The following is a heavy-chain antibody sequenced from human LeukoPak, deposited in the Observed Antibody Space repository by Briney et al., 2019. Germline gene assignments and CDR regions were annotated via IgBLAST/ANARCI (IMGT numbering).Heavy chain of an antibody. CDR3: AKDRWGYCTSSNCYFDAFDL. CDR1: GFTFSTYA. CDR2: ISGVGGNT. J-gene: IGHJ3*01. V-gene: IGHV3-23*01. Sequence: GGSLRLSCAASGFTFSTYAMSWVRQAPGKGLEWVSVISGVGGNTYYADSVKGRFSISRDNSKNTLDLQMNSLRAEDTAIYYCAKDRWGYCTSSNCYFDAFDLWGQGTMVTVSS. D-gene: IGHD2-2*01.